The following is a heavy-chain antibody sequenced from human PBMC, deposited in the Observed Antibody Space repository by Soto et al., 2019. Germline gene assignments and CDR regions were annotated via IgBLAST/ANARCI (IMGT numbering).Heavy chain of an antibody. CDR3: ARAPGYCSGGSCYSDLGYYYGMDV. D-gene: IGHD2-15*01. CDR2: IYYSGST. J-gene: IGHJ6*02. CDR1: GGSISSGGYY. V-gene: IGHV4-31*03. Sequence: QVQLQESGPGLVKPSQTLSLTCTVSGGSISSGGYYWSWIRQHPGKGLEWIGYIYYSGSTYYNPSRKSRVTISVDTSKNQFSLKLSSVTAADTAVYYCARAPGYCSGGSCYSDLGYYYGMDVWGQGTTVTVSS.